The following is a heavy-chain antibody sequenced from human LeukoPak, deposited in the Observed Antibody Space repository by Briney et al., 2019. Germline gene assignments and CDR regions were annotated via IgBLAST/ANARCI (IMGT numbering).Heavy chain of an antibody. CDR1: GFTFSDYY. J-gene: IGHJ5*02. V-gene: IGHV3-11*04. CDR2: ISSSGSTI. D-gene: IGHD3-3*01. CDR3: ERDREYGFLSGYSNRNGLVDP. Sequence: GGSLRLSCAASGFTFSDYYMSWIRQAPGKGLEWVSYISSSGSTIYYADSVKGRFTISRDNAKNSLYLQMNSLRAEDTAVYYCERDREYGFLSGYSNRNGLVDPLGQGNLVTVSS.